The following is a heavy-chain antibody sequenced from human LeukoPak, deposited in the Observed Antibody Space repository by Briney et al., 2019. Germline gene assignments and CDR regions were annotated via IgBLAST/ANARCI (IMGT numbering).Heavy chain of an antibody. CDR1: GFTVSSIY. Sequence: GGSLRLSCAASGFTVSSIYMSWVRQAPGKGLEWVSIIYRGGSTYYADSVKGRFAVSRDNSKNTLYLQMNSLRADDTAVSGGSLGSGPSSDCCPLDYWGQGTLVTVSS. CDR3: SLGSGPSSDCCPLDY. CDR2: IYRGGST. V-gene: IGHV3-53*01. J-gene: IGHJ4*02. D-gene: IGHD2-15*01.